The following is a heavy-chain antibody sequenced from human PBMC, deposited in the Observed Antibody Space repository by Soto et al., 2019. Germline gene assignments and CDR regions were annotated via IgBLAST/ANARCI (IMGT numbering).Heavy chain of an antibody. CDR2: ISWDGGST. CDR3: AKGYGDYFDY. D-gene: IGHD3-10*01. Sequence: DVQLVESGGVVVQPGGSLRLSCAASGFTFDDYTMHWVRQAPGKGLEWVSLISWDGGSTYYADSVKGRFTISRDNSKNSLYLQMNSLRTEDTALYYCAKGYGDYFDYWGQGTLVTVSS. V-gene: IGHV3-43*01. J-gene: IGHJ4*02. CDR1: GFTFDDYT.